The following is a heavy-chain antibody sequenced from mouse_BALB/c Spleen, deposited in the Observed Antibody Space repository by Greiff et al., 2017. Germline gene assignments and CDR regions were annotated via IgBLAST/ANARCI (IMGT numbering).Heavy chain of an antibody. Sequence: QVQLQQSGPELVKPGASVKISCKASGYAFSSSWMNWVKQRPGQGLEWIGRIYPGDGDTNYNGKFKGKATLTADKSSSTAYMQLSSQTSVDSAVYFCARTGGNRNYYAMDYWGQGTSVTVSS. D-gene: IGHD2-14*01. V-gene: IGHV1-82*01. J-gene: IGHJ4*01. CDR1: GYAFSSSW. CDR2: IYPGDGDT. CDR3: ARTGGNRNYYAMDY.